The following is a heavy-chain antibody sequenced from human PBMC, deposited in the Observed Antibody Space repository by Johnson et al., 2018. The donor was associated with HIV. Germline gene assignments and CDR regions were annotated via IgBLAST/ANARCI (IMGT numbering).Heavy chain of an antibody. J-gene: IGHJ3*02. CDR2: IIGSGDST. V-gene: IGHV3-23*04. CDR3: AKTPRSHAFDI. D-gene: IGHD2-15*01. CDR1: GFTFSSYA. Sequence: VQLVESGGGLVQPGGSLRLSCAASGFTFSSYAMGWVRQAPGKGLEWVSTIIGSGDSTFYADSVRGRFTISRDNSRNTLFLQIHSLRAEDTAVYYCAKTPRSHAFDIWGQGTMVTVSS.